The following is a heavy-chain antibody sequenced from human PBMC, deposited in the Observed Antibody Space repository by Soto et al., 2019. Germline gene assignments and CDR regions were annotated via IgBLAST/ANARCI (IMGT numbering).Heavy chain of an antibody. V-gene: IGHV1-69*13. Sequence: ASVKVSFKASGGTFSSYAISWVRQAPGQGLEWMGGIIPIFGTANYAQKFQGRVTITADESTSTAYMELSSLRSEDTAVYYCARKCYDFWSGYPKKLPYYYGMDVWGQGTTVTVSS. D-gene: IGHD3-3*01. CDR1: GGTFSSYA. CDR3: ARKCYDFWSGYPKKLPYYYGMDV. CDR2: IIPIFGTA. J-gene: IGHJ6*02.